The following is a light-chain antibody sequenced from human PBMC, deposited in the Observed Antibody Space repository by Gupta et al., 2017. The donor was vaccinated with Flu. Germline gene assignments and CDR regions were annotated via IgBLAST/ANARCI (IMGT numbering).Light chain of an antibody. CDR3: GANAGSETWV. CDR1: ICGVGGDNY. V-gene: IGLV2-8*01. CDR2: EVS. Sequence: SFTSPCTGTICGVGGDNYVNCYHPHAHKPHNLMIYEVSRRPAEPPGRFSASKAGNTASLTVSAHEEEDDADYYCGANAGSETWVFGGGTKLTVL. J-gene: IGLJ3*02.